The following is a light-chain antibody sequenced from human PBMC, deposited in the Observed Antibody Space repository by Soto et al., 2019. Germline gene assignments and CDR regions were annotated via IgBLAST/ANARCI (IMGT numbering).Light chain of an antibody. CDR2: GAS. CDR3: QQYGSSPYT. J-gene: IGKJ2*01. CDR1: QSVRSSY. Sequence: ENVLTQSPGTLSLSPGERATLSCRASQSVRSSYLAWYQQRPCHAPRLLIYGASTRATDIPDRFSGSGSGTDFTLTISSLEPEDFAMFYCQQYGSSPYTFGQGTKLEI. V-gene: IGKV3-20*01.